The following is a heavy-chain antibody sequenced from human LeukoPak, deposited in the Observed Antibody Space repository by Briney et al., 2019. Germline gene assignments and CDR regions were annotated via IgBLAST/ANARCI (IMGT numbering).Heavy chain of an antibody. Sequence: SETLSLTCTVSGGSISSDYWSWIRQPPGKGLEWIGYVYYSGITNYNPYLKSRVTISVGTSKNHFSLKLTSVTAADTAVYSCARLLGWSGPINWFDPWGRGTLVTVSS. CDR1: GGSISSDY. CDR2: VYYSGIT. CDR3: ARLLGWSGPINWFDP. J-gene: IGHJ5*02. D-gene: IGHD3-3*01. V-gene: IGHV4-59*08.